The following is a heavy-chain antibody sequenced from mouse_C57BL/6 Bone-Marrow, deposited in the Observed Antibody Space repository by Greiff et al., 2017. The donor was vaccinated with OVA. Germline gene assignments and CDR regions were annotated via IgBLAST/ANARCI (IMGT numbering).Heavy chain of an antibody. J-gene: IGHJ4*01. V-gene: IGHV1-5*01. CDR1: GYTFTSYW. Sequence: EVQLQQSGPVLARPGASVKMSCKTSGYTFTSYWMHWVKQRPGQGLEWIGAIYPGNSDTSYNQKFKGKAKLTAVTSASTAYMELSSLTNEDSAVYYCTRWGTTVVAPGDYWGQGTSVTVSS. CDR2: IYPGNSDT. CDR3: TRWGTTVVAPGDY. D-gene: IGHD1-1*01.